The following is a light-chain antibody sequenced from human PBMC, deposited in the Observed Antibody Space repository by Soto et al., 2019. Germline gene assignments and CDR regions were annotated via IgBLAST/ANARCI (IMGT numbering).Light chain of an antibody. Sequence: DIQMTQSPSSLSASVGDRVTITCRASQSISSYLYCYQQKPGKAPKLLIYAASSLQSGVPSRFSGSRSGTDFTLTISSLQPEDFATYYCQQSYSTPFTFGPGTKVDIK. J-gene: IGKJ3*01. CDR3: QQSYSTPFT. CDR2: AAS. CDR1: QSISSY. V-gene: IGKV1-39*01.